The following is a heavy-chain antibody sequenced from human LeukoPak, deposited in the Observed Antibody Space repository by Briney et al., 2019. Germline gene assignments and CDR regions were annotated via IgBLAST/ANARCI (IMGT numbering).Heavy chain of an antibody. Sequence: GGSLRLSCTASGFSFSNHALHWVRLAPGKGLGWLTVISYDGRNEYYADSVTGRSTSSRDNSKNTVSLQLNSLRVEDEAVYYCARGEAYYDRNGLPGAALDFWGLGTLVTVSS. V-gene: IGHV3-30*04. CDR2: ISYDGRNE. D-gene: IGHD3-22*01. CDR3: ARGEAYYDRNGLPGAALDF. CDR1: GFSFSNHA. J-gene: IGHJ3*01.